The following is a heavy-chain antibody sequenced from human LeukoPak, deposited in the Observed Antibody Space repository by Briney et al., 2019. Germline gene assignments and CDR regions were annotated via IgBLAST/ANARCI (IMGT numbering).Heavy chain of an antibody. CDR3: ARVSPITVFGVDYYYYMDV. J-gene: IGHJ6*03. CDR1: TGSITSYY. V-gene: IGHV4-59*01. CDR2: IYYSGST. D-gene: IGHD3-3*01. Sequence: PQRLSLTCTVATGSITSYYWSWIRQPPGKGLEWIGYIYYSGSTNYNPSLKSRVTISVDTSKNQFSLKLSSVTAADTAVYYCARVSPITVFGVDYYYYMDVWGKGTTVTVSS.